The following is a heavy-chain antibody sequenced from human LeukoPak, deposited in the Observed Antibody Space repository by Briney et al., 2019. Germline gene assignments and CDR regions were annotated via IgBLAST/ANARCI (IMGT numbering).Heavy chain of an antibody. Sequence: PSETLSLTCAVYGGSFSDYYWSWIRQPPGKGLEWIGEINHSGNTYYNPSLKSRVTISVDTSKNQFSLKLSSVTAADTAVYYCARYDDYSNVSDYWGQGTLVTVSS. J-gene: IGHJ4*02. CDR2: INHSGNT. CDR3: ARYDDYSNVSDY. D-gene: IGHD4-11*01. V-gene: IGHV4-34*01. CDR1: GGSFSDYY.